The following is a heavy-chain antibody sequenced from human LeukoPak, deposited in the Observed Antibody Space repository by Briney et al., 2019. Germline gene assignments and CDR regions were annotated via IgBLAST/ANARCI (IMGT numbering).Heavy chain of an antibody. CDR3: ARGGEDIVVVPAAMGGDWFDP. V-gene: IGHV3-21*01. Sequence: GGSLTLSCPASGFTFSSYSMNWVRQAPGKGLEWVSSISSSSSYIYYADSVKGRFTISRDNAKNSLYLQMNSLRGEDTAVYYCARGGEDIVVVPAAMGGDWFDPWGQGTLVTVSS. CDR2: ISSSSSYI. CDR1: GFTFSSYS. J-gene: IGHJ5*02. D-gene: IGHD2-2*01.